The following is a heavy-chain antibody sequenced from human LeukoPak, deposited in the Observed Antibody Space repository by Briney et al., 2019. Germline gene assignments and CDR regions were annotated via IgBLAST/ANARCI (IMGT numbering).Heavy chain of an antibody. D-gene: IGHD1-26*01. CDR3: VRCTSGARPDY. Sequence: SQTLSLTCTVSGGSISSGGYYWSWIRQHPGKGLEWTGYIYYSGSTYYNPSLKSRVTISVDTSKNQFSLKLSSVTAADTAVYYCVRCTSGARPDYWGLGTLVTVSS. CDR1: GGSISSGGYY. CDR2: IYYSGST. V-gene: IGHV4-31*03. J-gene: IGHJ4*02.